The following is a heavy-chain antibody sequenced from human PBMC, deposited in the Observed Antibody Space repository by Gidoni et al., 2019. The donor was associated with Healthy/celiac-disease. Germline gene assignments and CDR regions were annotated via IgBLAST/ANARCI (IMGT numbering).Heavy chain of an antibody. CDR3: ARGSLGDAVTTNNWFDP. CDR1: GFPFRTYR. D-gene: IGHD4-17*01. CDR2: ISRSSSYI. V-gene: IGHV3-21*01. Sequence: EVQLVESGGGLVKPGGSMSLSCAASGFPFRTYRMNWVRQAPGKGLEWVSSISRSSSYIYYADSVKGRFTISRDNAKNSLYLQMNSLRAEDTAVYYCARGSLGDAVTTNNWFDPWGQGTLVTVSS. J-gene: IGHJ5*02.